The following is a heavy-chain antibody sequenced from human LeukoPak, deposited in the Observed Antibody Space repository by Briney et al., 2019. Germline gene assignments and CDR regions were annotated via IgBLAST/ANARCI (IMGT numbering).Heavy chain of an antibody. CDR3: AAVRYSTPNYYGMDV. J-gene: IGHJ6*02. Sequence: SVKVSCKASGFTSTSSAMQWVRQARGQRLEWIGWIVVGSGNTNYAQKFQERVTITRDMSTSTAYMELSSLRSEDTAVYYCAAVRYSTPNYYGMDVWGQGTTVTVSS. CDR2: IVVGSGNT. D-gene: IGHD2-21*01. CDR1: GFTSTSSA. V-gene: IGHV1-58*02.